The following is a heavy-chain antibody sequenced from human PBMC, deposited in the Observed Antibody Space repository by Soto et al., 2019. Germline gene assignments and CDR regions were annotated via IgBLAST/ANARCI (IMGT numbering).Heavy chain of an antibody. CDR1: GYTFSSYA. D-gene: IGHD3-16*01. CDR3: ARDLRTLPDYDRSWMY. V-gene: IGHV1-18*01. Sequence: QVQLVQSGAEAKKPGASVKVSCKASGYTFSSYAISWLRQAPGQGLEWMGSISAYNGNTNYAQKFQGRVTMTTSTSTSTAYMELRSLTSDDAAMYYCARDLRTLPDYDRSWMYWGQGTLVNVSS. CDR2: ISAYNGNT. J-gene: IGHJ4*02.